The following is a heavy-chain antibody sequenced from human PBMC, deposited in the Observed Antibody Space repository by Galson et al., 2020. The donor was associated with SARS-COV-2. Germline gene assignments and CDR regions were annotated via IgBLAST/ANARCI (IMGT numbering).Heavy chain of an antibody. CDR1: GFTFSSYA. Sequence: GGSLRLSCAASGFTFSSYAMHWVRQAPGKGLEWVAVISYDGSNKYYADSVKGRFTISRDNSKNTLYLQMNSLTAEDTAVYYCARGDFNHDYGDYPLDYWGQGTLVTVSS. J-gene: IGHJ4*02. D-gene: IGHD4-17*01. V-gene: IGHV3-30-3*01. CDR3: ARGDFNHDYGDYPLDY. CDR2: ISYDGSNK.